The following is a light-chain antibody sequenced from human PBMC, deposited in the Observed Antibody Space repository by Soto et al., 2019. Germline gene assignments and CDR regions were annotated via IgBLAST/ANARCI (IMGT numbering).Light chain of an antibody. J-gene: IGLJ3*02. CDR2: DVT. V-gene: IGLV2-11*01. CDR3: CAYGGYFWV. Sequence: QSALTQPRSVSGSPCQAGTISCTGTSRDVGGYDYVSCFHHQPGKVPNLMIYDVTTRPSGVPDRFSASKSGNTASLTISWLQDEDEADYYGCAYGGYFWVFGGGTKLPVL. CDR1: SRDVGGYDY.